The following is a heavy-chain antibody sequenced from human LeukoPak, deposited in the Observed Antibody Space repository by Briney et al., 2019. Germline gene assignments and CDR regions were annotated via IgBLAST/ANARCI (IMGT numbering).Heavy chain of an antibody. CDR3: ARDPITIFGVVIMGYGDY. J-gene: IGHJ4*02. V-gene: IGHV3-21*01. Sequence: PGGSLRLSCAASGFTFSSYSMNWVRQAPGKGLEWVSSISSSSSYIYYADSVKGRFTISRDNAKNSLYLQMNSLRAEDTAVYYCARDPITIFGVVIMGYGDYWGQGTLVTVSS. CDR1: GFTFSSYS. D-gene: IGHD3-3*01. CDR2: ISSSSSYI.